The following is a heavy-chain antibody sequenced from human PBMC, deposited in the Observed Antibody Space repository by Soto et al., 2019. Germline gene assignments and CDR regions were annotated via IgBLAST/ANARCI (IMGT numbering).Heavy chain of an antibody. J-gene: IGHJ4*02. CDR1: GYTFTSYA. Sequence: QVQLVQSGAEEKKPGASVKVSCKASGYTFTSYAMHWVRQAPGQRLEWMGWINAGNGNTKYSQKFQGRVTITRDTSASTASRELSSLRSEATAVYYCARSIVVVTALDYWGQGTLVTVSS. CDR2: INAGNGNT. V-gene: IGHV1-3*05. CDR3: ARSIVVVTALDY. D-gene: IGHD2-21*02.